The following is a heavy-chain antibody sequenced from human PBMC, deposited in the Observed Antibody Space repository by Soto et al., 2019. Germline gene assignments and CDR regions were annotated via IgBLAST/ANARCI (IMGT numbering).Heavy chain of an antibody. CDR1: GFIFSDYA. CDR3: ARDVVCRGKDAHGY. D-gene: IGHD3-10*01. J-gene: IGHJ4*02. CDR2: ISAVTSAI. V-gene: IGHV3-23*01. Sequence: EVQLLESGGGLVQPGGSLTLSCAASGFIFSDYAMSWVRQAPGKGLEWVSSISAVTSAINYADPVRGRFTMSRDNSENKVYLQMNSLRVEDTAIYYCARDVVCRGKDAHGYWGPGPLVTVSS.